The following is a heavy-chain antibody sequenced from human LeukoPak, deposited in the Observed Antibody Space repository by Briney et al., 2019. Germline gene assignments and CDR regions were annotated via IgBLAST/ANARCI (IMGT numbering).Heavy chain of an antibody. V-gene: IGHV5-51*01. Sequence: GESLKIPCKGSGYSFTSYWIGWVRQMPGKGLEWMGIIYPGGSDTRYSPSFQGQVTISADKSISTAYLQWSSLKASDTAMYYCARVHDFWSGYPNAFDIWGQGTMVTVSS. CDR2: IYPGGSDT. CDR1: GYSFTSYW. J-gene: IGHJ3*02. D-gene: IGHD3-3*01. CDR3: ARVHDFWSGYPNAFDI.